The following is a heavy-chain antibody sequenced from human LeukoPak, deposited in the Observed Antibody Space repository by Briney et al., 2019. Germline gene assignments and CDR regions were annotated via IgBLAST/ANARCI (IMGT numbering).Heavy chain of an antibody. CDR3: AKDRSCTNDICHGDFDY. CDR2: ISGSGGST. Sequence: GGSLRLSCAASGFTFSSYAVSWVRQAPGKGLEWVSSISGSGGSTYNADSVKGRFTISRDNSKNTLYLQMNSLRAEDTALYYCAKDRSCTNDICHGDFDYWGQGTLVTVSS. V-gene: IGHV3-23*01. CDR1: GFTFSSYA. D-gene: IGHD2-8*01. J-gene: IGHJ4*02.